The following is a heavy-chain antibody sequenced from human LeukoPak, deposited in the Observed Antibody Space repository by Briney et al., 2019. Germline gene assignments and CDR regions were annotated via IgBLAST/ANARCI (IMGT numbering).Heavy chain of an antibody. J-gene: IGHJ2*01. V-gene: IGHV4-39*07. CDR3: ARDPAFYDSSGYYYWYFDL. Sequence: PSETLSLTCTVSGGSISSSSYYWGWIRQPPGKGLEWIGSIYYSGSTYYNPSLKSRVTISVDTSKNQFSLKLSSVTAADTAVYYCARDPAFYDSSGYYYWYFDLWGRGTLVTVSS. D-gene: IGHD3-22*01. CDR1: GGSISSSSYY. CDR2: IYYSGST.